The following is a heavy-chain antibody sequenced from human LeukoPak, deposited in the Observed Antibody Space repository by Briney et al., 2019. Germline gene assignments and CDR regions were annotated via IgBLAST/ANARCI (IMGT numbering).Heavy chain of an antibody. CDR3: AKASVAIPQYCNS. Sequence: GRSLRLSCAASGFTFSSYGMHWVRQAPGKGLEWVAVISYDGSNKYYADSVKGRFTISRDNSKDTLYLQLNSLRAEDTAVYYCAKASVAIPQYCNSWGQGTLVTVSS. CDR2: ISYDGSNK. D-gene: IGHD2-2*02. V-gene: IGHV3-30*18. CDR1: GFTFSSYG. J-gene: IGHJ5*02.